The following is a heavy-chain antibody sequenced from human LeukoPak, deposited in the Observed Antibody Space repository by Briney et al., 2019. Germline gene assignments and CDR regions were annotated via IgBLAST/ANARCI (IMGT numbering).Heavy chain of an antibody. CDR1: GYTFTSYG. V-gene: IGHV1-18*01. CDR2: ISAYNGNT. CDR3: ARAYGSGSYYRPNWFDP. D-gene: IGHD3-10*01. J-gene: IGHJ5*02. Sequence: APVKVSCKASGYTFTSYGISWVRQAPGQGLEWMGWISAYNGNTNYAQKLQGRVTMTTDTSTSTAYMELRSLRSDDTAVYYCARAYGSGSYYRPNWFDPWGQGTLVTVSS.